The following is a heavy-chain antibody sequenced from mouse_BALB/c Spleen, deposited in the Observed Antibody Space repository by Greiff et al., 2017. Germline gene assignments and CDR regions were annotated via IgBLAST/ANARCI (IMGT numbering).Heavy chain of an antibody. D-gene: IGHD1-1*01. Sequence: EVQLQESGGGLVQPGGSRKLSCAASGFTFSSFGMHWVRQAPEKGLEGVAYISSGSSTIYYADTVKGRFTISRDNPKNTLFLQMTSLRSEDTAMYYCARGATVLDYWGQGTTLTVSS. CDR2: ISSGSSTI. V-gene: IGHV5-17*02. CDR3: ARGATVLDY. J-gene: IGHJ2*01. CDR1: GFTFSSFG.